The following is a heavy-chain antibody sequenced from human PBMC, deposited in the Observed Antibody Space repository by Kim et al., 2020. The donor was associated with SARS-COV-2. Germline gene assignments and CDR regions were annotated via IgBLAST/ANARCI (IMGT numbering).Heavy chain of an antibody. CDR1: GFTFSSYG. J-gene: IGHJ4*02. CDR3: ANGYHYYDSSGYWGDY. D-gene: IGHD3-22*01. CDR2: ISYDGSNK. Sequence: GGSLRLSCAASGFTFSSYGMHWVRQAPGKGLEWVAVISYDGSNKYYADSVKGRFTISRDNSKNTLYLQMNSLRAEDTAVYYCANGYHYYDSSGYWGDYWGQGTLVTVSP. V-gene: IGHV3-30*18.